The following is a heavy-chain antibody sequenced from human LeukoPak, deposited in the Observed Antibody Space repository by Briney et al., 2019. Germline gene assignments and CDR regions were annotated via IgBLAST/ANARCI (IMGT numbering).Heavy chain of an antibody. V-gene: IGHV4-4*07. CDR2: IYTSGST. J-gene: IGHJ4*02. CDR3: ARDGYYDSSGYYQRGVYLN. Sequence: SETLSLTCTVSGGSISSYYWSWIRQPAGKGLEWIGRIYTSGSTNYNPSLKSRVTMSVDTSKNQFSLKLSSVTAADTAVYYCARDGYYDSSGYYQRGVYLNWGQGTLVTVSS. CDR1: GGSISSYY. D-gene: IGHD3-22*01.